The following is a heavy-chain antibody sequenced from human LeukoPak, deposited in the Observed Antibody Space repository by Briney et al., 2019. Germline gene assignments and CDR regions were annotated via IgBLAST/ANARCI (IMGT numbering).Heavy chain of an antibody. D-gene: IGHD6-13*01. Sequence: SVKVSCKASGGTFSSYAISWVRQAPGQGLEWMGRIIPIFGTANHAQKFQGRVTITTDESTSTAYMELSSLRSEDTAVYYCARGAGSSWYMDYFDYWGQGTLVTVSS. CDR2: IIPIFGTA. J-gene: IGHJ4*02. CDR3: ARGAGSSWYMDYFDY. CDR1: GGTFSSYA. V-gene: IGHV1-69*05.